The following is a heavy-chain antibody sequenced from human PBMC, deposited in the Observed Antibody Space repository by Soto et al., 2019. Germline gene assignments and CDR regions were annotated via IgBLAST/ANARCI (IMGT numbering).Heavy chain of an antibody. D-gene: IGHD6-19*01. CDR1: GGSISSPGYY. V-gene: IGHV4-31*11. CDR3: ARDREYSSGWYLDV. Sequence: PSETLSLTCAVSGGSISSPGYYWTWIRQHPGKGLEWIGYIYYSGGTSYNPSLNSRLAISVDTSKNHFSLKLSSVTAADTAVYYCARDREYSSGWYLDVWGQGTPVTVSS. J-gene: IGHJ6*02. CDR2: IYYSGGT.